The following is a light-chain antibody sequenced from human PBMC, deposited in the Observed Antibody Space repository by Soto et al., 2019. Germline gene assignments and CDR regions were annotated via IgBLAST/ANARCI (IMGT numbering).Light chain of an antibody. CDR1: QSVNSNY. Sequence: EIVLTQSPGTLSLSPGERATLSCRASQSVNSNYVTWYQQKPSQAPRLLIYGASSRATGIPDRFSGSGSGTDFTLTISRLEPEDFAVYYCQQYGSSFRYTFGQGTKLEIK. CDR2: GAS. J-gene: IGKJ2*01. CDR3: QQYGSSFRYT. V-gene: IGKV3-20*01.